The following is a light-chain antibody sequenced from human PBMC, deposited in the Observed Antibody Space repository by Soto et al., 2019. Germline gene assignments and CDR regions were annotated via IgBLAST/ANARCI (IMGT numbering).Light chain of an antibody. Sequence: ETVLTQSPATLSLSPGERATLSCRASQSGGTYLACYQKRPGQAPRLLIYGASNRATGIPARFSGSVSGTDFTLAISSLEPEDFAVYDCQQRIHWPPFTFGPGTKVDLK. V-gene: IGKV3-11*01. CDR3: QQRIHWPPFT. CDR1: QSGGTY. CDR2: GAS. J-gene: IGKJ3*01.